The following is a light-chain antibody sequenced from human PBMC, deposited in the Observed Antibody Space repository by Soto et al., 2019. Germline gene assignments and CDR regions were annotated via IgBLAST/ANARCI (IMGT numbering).Light chain of an antibody. V-gene: IGKV1-39*01. CDR3: QQSYSTPRT. J-gene: IGKJ2*01. CDR2: AAS. Sequence: DIQMTQSPSSLSASVGDRVTITCRASQSISSYLNWYQQKPGKAPKLLIYAASSFQSGVPSSFSGSGSGTDFSLTISSLQPEDFATYYCQQSYSTPRTFGQGTKLEIK. CDR1: QSISSY.